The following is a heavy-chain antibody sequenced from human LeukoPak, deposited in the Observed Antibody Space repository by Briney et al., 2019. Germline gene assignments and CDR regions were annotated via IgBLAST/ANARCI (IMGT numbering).Heavy chain of an antibody. Sequence: SETLSLTCTVSGGSISSYYWSWLRQPPGKGLEWLGYIYYSGSTNYNPSLKSRVTISVDTSKNQFSLKLSSVTAADTAVYYCARTTMVRGVIRYYYYMDVWGKGTTVTISS. CDR1: GGSISSYY. J-gene: IGHJ6*03. CDR2: IYYSGST. CDR3: ARTTMVRGVIRYYYYMDV. D-gene: IGHD3-10*01. V-gene: IGHV4-59*01.